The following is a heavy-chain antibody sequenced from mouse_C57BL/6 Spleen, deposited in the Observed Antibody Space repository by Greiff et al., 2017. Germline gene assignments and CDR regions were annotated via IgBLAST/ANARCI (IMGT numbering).Heavy chain of an antibody. CDR2: IWTGGGT. Sequence: VQLQQSGPGLVAPSQSLSITCTVSGFSLTSYAISWVRQPPGKGLEWLGVIWTGGGTNYNSALKSRLSISKDNSKSQVFLKMNSLQTDDTARYYCARNPGGYDRGLDYWGQGTTLTVSS. CDR1: GFSLTSYA. J-gene: IGHJ2*01. V-gene: IGHV2-9-1*01. D-gene: IGHD2-2*01. CDR3: ARNPGGYDRGLDY.